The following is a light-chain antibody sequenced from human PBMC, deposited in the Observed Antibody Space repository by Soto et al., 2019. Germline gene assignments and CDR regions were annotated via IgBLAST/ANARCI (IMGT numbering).Light chain of an antibody. CDR1: QSVLISSQNKNC. CDR2: WAS. J-gene: IGKJ1*01. Sequence: DIVMTQSPDSLAVSLGERATINCKSTQSVLISSQNKNCITWYQQKPGQPPKVLIYWASTRESGVPDRFSGSGSGPDFTLTISSLQAEDVAVYYCHQYCSIPRTFGQGTKVEIK. V-gene: IGKV4-1*01. CDR3: HQYCSIPRT.